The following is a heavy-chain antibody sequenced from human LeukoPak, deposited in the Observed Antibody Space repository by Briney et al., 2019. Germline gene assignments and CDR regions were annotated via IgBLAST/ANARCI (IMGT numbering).Heavy chain of an antibody. CDR1: GFTFSSYA. Sequence: GGSLTLACAASGFTFSSYAMSWVRQAPGMGLEWVSAISGSGGSTYYADSVKGRFTISRDNSKNTLYLQMNSLRAEDTAVYYCANPELVTMVRGVIIGNYWGQGTLVTVSS. CDR2: ISGSGGST. CDR3: ANPELVTMVRGVIIGNY. V-gene: IGHV3-23*01. J-gene: IGHJ4*02. D-gene: IGHD3-10*01.